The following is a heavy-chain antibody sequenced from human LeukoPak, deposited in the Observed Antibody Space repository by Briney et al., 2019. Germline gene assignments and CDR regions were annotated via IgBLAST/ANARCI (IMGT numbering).Heavy chain of an antibody. CDR3: ARPRDSGWSKTWDY. J-gene: IGHJ4*02. Sequence: GSLRLSCAGSGFTFSSYWMTWVRQAPGKGLEWVANIKQDGSEKYYVDSVKGRFTISRDNAKNSLYLEINSLRAEDTAVYYCARPRDSGWSKTWDYWGQGTLVTVSS. CDR1: GFTFSSYW. V-gene: IGHV3-7*03. D-gene: IGHD6-13*01. CDR2: IKQDGSEK.